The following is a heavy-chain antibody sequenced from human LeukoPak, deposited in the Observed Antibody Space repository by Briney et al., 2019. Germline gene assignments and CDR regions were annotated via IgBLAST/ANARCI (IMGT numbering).Heavy chain of an antibody. V-gene: IGHV4-59*01. CDR2: IYYSGST. Sequence: KASETLSLTCTDSGGSISSYYWSWIRQPPGKGLEWIGYIYYSGSTNYNPSLKSRVTISVDTSKNQFSLKLSSVTAADTAVYYCARDKKGASCYDYWGQGTLVTVSS. D-gene: IGHD2-2*01. J-gene: IGHJ4*02. CDR3: ARDKKGASCYDY. CDR1: GGSISSYY.